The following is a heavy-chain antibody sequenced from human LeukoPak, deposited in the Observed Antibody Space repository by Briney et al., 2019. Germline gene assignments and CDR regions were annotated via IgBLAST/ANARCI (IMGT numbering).Heavy chain of an antibody. CDR1: GGSISSGGYY. Sequence: SETLSLTCTVSGGSISSGGYYWSWIRQHPGKGLEWIGYIYYSGSTYYNPSLKSRVTISVDTSKNQFSLKLSSVTAADTAVYYCATENFYDSSGYYYWGQGTLVTVSS. J-gene: IGHJ4*02. CDR3: ATENFYDSSGYYY. V-gene: IGHV4-31*03. D-gene: IGHD3-22*01. CDR2: IYYSGST.